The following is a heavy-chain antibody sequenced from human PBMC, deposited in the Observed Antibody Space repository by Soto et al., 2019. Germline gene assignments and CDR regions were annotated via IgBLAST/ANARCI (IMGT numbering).Heavy chain of an antibody. CDR1: GCTVTSYD. D-gene: IGHD3-3*01. CDR3: AREKGTYDFWSGPKPYYYYGMDV. V-gene: IGHV3-66*01. CDR2: INAGNGST. Sequence: GCTVTSYDMHWVRQAPGQRLEWMGWINAGNGSTYYADSVKGRFTISRDNSKNTLYLQMNSLRAEDTAVYYCAREKGTYDFWSGPKPYYYYGMDVWGQGTTVTVSS. J-gene: IGHJ6*02.